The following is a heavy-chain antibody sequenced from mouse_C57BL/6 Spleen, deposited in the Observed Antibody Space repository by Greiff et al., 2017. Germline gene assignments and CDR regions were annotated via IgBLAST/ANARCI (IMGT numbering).Heavy chain of an antibody. V-gene: IGHV12-3*01. D-gene: IGHD1-1*01. CDR3: AGVYYGSSYGWYFDV. Sequence: KVEESGPGLVKPSQSLFLTCSITGFPITSGYYWIWIRQSPGKPLEWMGYITHSGETFYNPSLQSPISITRETSKNQFFLQLNSVTTEDTAMYYCAGVYYGSSYGWYFDVWGTGTTVTVSS. CDR2: ITHSGET. CDR1: GFPITSGYY. J-gene: IGHJ1*03.